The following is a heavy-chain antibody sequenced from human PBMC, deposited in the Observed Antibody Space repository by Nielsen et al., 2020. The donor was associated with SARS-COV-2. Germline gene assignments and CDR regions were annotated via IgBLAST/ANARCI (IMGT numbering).Heavy chain of an antibody. J-gene: IGHJ6*02. D-gene: IGHD5-18*01. CDR3: ARRDTAMQRYYYYYGMDV. CDR2: IYYSGST. V-gene: IGHV4-59*12. Sequence: WIRQPPGKGLEWIGYIYYSGSTNYNPSLKSRVTISVDTSKNQFSLKLSSVTAADTAVYYCARRDTAMQRYYYYYGMDVWGQGTTVTVSS.